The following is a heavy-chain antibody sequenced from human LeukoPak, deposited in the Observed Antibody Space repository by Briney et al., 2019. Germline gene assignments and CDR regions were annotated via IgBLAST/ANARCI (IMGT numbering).Heavy chain of an antibody. D-gene: IGHD1-7*01. CDR3: ARDPSRLTGTTAFDI. V-gene: IGHV4-59*01. J-gene: IGHJ3*02. CDR1: GGSINSDY. CDR2: IYYSGST. Sequence: SETLSLTCSVSGGSINSDYWNWIRQPPGKGLEWIGYIYYSGSTNYNPSLKSRVTISVDTPKNQFSLRLSSVTAADTAVYFCARDPSRLTGTTAFDIWGQGTVVTVSS.